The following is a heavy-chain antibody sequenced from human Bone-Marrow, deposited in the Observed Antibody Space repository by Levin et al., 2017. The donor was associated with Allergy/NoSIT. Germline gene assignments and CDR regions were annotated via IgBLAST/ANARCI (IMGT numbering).Heavy chain of an antibody. J-gene: IGHJ6*02. D-gene: IGHD4-17*01. CDR3: ARRYGDYGFGMDV. V-gene: IGHV3-48*01. CDR2: ITTSSSLI. Sequence: GESLKISCTASGFTLSTYSMNWVRQATGKGPEWVSFITTSSSLIYYADSVKGRFTVSRDNAKNSLYLEMTSLRAEDTAVYYCARRYGDYGFGMDVWGQGTTVTVS. CDR1: GFTLSTYS.